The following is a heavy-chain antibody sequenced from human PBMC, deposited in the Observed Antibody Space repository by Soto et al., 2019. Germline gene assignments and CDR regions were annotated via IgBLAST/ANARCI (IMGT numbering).Heavy chain of an antibody. CDR1: GYTFTSYG. D-gene: IGHD3-22*01. V-gene: IGHV1-18*04. CDR3: ARGSPPYDSSGYSITYSYYGMDV. J-gene: IGHJ6*02. CDR2: ISAYNGNT. Sequence: QVQLVQSGAEVKKPGASVKVACKASGYTFTSYGISWVRQAPGQGLEWMGWISAYNGNTNYAQKLQGRVTMTTDTSTSTAYMELRSLRSDDTAVYYCARGSPPYDSSGYSITYSYYGMDVWGQGTTVTVSS.